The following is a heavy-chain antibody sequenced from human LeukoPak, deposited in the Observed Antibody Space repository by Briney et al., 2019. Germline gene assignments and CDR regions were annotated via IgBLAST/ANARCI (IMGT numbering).Heavy chain of an antibody. CDR1: GYSFASHW. CDR2: IYPGDSDT. CDR3: VRPITGYGSGTYYPKYFDY. Sequence: GESLKISCKGSGYSFASHWIGWVRQMPGKGLEWMGIIYPGDSDTGYSPSFQGQVTISADKSISTAYLEWSSLRASDTAMYYCVRPITGYGSGTYYPKYFDYWGQGTLVTVSS. D-gene: IGHD3-10*01. V-gene: IGHV5-51*01. J-gene: IGHJ4*02.